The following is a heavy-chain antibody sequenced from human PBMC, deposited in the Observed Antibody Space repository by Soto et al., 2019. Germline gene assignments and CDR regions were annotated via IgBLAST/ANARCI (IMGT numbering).Heavy chain of an antibody. D-gene: IGHD3-22*01. V-gene: IGHV1-3*01. J-gene: IGHJ4*02. CDR1: GYTFTSYA. CDR2: INAGNGNT. Sequence: GASVKVSCKASGYTFTSYAMHWVRQAPGQRLEWMGWINAGNGNTKYSQKFQGRVTITRDTSASTAYMELSSLRSEDTAVYYCARDDYYDTSGYLALFDYWGQGTLVTVSS. CDR3: ARDDYYDTSGYLALFDY.